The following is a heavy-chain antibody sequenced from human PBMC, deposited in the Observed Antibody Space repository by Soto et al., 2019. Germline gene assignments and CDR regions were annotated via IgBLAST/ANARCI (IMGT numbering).Heavy chain of an antibody. V-gene: IGHV4-4*02. CDR3: VSSLNYDFWRDGGRHFYFDY. CDR2: IYHGGTT. CDR1: GGSISSSYW. J-gene: IGHJ4*02. Sequence: ETLSLTCAVSGGSISSSYWWNWVRQTPRGGLEWIGTIYHGGTTNYNPSLKNRVTISVDKSKNQFSLKLTSVTAADTAVYYCVSSLNYDFWRDGGRHFYFDYWGRGILVTVSS. D-gene: IGHD3-3*01.